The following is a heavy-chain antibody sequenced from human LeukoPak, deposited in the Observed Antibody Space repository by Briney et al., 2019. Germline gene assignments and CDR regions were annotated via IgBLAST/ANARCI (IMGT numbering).Heavy chain of an antibody. CDR1: GYTLTELS. Sequence: ASVKVSCKVSGYTLTELSMHWVRQAPGKGLEWMGGFDPEDGETIYAQKFQGRVTMTEDTSTDTAYMELSSLRSEDTAVYYCARGLNYYDSSGYIQGLYNWFDPWGQGTPVTVSS. D-gene: IGHD3-22*01. CDR3: ARGLNYYDSSGYIQGLYNWFDP. J-gene: IGHJ5*02. V-gene: IGHV1-24*01. CDR2: FDPEDGET.